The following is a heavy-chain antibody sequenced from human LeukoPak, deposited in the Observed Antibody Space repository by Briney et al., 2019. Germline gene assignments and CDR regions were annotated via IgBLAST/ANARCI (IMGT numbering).Heavy chain of an antibody. D-gene: IGHD6-19*01. CDR2: IYSGGST. V-gene: IGHV3-53*01. CDR3: ASLLTYSNGWSDYFDY. J-gene: IGHJ4*02. CDR1: GFTVSSNY. Sequence: PGGSLRLSCAASGFTVSSNYMSWVRQAPGKGLEWVSVIYSGGSTYYADSVKGRFTISRDNSKNTLYLQMNSLRAEDTAVYYCASLLTYSNGWSDYFDYWGQGTLVTVSS.